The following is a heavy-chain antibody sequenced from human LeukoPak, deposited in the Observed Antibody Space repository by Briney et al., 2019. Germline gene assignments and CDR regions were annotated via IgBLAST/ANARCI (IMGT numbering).Heavy chain of an antibody. Sequence: GGSLRLSCAASGCTFSSYGMHWVRQAPGKGLEWVAVIWYDGSNKYYADSVKGRFTISRDNSKNTLYLQMHSLRAEDTAVYYCARKTPGEVFFDYWGQGTLVTVSS. CDR2: IWYDGSNK. J-gene: IGHJ4*02. D-gene: IGHD3-16*01. CDR1: GCTFSSYG. CDR3: ARKTPGEVFFDY. V-gene: IGHV3-33*01.